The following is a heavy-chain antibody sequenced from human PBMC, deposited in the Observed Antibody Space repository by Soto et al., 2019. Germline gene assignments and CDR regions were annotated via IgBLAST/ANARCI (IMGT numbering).Heavy chain of an antibody. D-gene: IGHD3-16*01. J-gene: IGHJ4*02. V-gene: IGHV4-31*03. CDR3: ALRLGDPGRLYFDY. CDR2: IYYSGST. CDR1: GGSISSGGYY. Sequence: TLSLTCTVSGGSISSGGYYWSWIRQHPGKGLEWIGYIYYSGSTYYNPSLKSRVTISVDTSKNQFSLKLSSVTAADTAVYYCALRLGDPGRLYFDYWGQGTLVTSPQ.